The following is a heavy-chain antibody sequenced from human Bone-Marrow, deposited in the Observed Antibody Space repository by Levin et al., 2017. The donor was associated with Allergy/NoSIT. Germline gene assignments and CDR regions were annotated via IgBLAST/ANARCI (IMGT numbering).Heavy chain of an antibody. CDR3: AVLLEWLPPSYYGMDV. V-gene: IGHV3-21*01. CDR1: GFTFSSYS. D-gene: IGHD3-3*01. J-gene: IGHJ6*02. Sequence: ASVKVSCAASGFTFSSYSMNWVRQAPGKGLEWVSSISSSSSYIYYADSVKGRFTISRDNAKNSLYLQMNSLRAEDTAVYYCAVLLEWLPPSYYGMDVWGQGTTVTVSS. CDR2: ISSSSSYI.